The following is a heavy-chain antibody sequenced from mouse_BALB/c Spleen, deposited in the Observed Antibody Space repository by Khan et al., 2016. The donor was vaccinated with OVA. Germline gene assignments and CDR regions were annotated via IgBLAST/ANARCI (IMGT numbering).Heavy chain of an antibody. CDR3: ARTARIKY. CDR2: ISYSGST. D-gene: IGHD1-2*01. CDR1: GYSITSGYG. Sequence: EVQLQESVPGLVKPSQSLSLTCTVTGYSITSGYGWNWIRHFPGNKLEWMGYISYSGSTNYNPSLKSRFSITRDTSKNQFFLQLNSVTTEDTATYYCARTARIKYWGQGTTLTVSS. J-gene: IGHJ2*01. V-gene: IGHV3-2*02.